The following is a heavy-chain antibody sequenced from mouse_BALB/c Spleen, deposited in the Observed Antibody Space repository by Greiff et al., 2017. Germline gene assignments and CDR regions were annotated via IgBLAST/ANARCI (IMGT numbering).Heavy chain of an antibody. J-gene: IGHJ2*01. CDR1: GYTFTNYW. V-gene: IGHV1-63*02. Sequence: QVQLQQSGAELVRPGTSVKISCKASGYTFTNYWLGWVKQRPGHGLEWIGDIYPGGGYTNYNEKFKGKATLTADTSSSTAYMQLSSLTSEDSAVYFCARGDYPYYFDYWGQGTTLTVSS. D-gene: IGHD2-4*01. CDR3: ARGDYPYYFDY. CDR2: IYPGGGYT.